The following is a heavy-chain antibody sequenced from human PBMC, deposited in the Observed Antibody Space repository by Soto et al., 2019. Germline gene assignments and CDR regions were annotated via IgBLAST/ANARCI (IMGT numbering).Heavy chain of an antibody. V-gene: IGHV1-2*04. CDR1: GYTFTGYY. CDR3: ARENGGYSYGYVIFDY. D-gene: IGHD5-18*01. Sequence: ASVKVSCKASGYTFTGYYMHWVRQAPGQGLEWMGWINPNSGGTNYAQKFQGWVTMTRDTSISTAYMELSRLRSDDTAVYYCARENGGYSYGYVIFDYWGQGTQVTVSS. CDR2: INPNSGGT. J-gene: IGHJ4*02.